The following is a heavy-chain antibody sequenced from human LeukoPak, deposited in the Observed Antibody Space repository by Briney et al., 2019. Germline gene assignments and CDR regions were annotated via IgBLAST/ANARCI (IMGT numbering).Heavy chain of an antibody. CDR3: ARLRQGSTGWYSWFDP. V-gene: IGHV5-51*01. Sequence: GESLKISCKGSGYSFTSYWIGWVRQMPWKGLEWMGIIYPGDSETRYSPSFQGQVTISADKSISTAYLQWSSLKASDTAMYYCARLRQGSTGWYSWFDPWGQGTLVTVSS. CDR1: GYSFTSYW. CDR2: IYPGDSET. D-gene: IGHD6-19*01. J-gene: IGHJ5*02.